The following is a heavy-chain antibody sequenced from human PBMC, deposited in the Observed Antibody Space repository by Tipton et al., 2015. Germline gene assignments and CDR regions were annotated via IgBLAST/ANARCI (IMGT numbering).Heavy chain of an antibody. Sequence: SLRLSCAASGFTFTTYAMSWVRQAPGKGLEWVSGISGSGNSEYYADSVKGRFTISRDNAKNSLYLQMNSLRAEDTAFYYCAKADCSSSSCNSGYFDFWGQGTLVTVSS. CDR1: GFTFTTYA. V-gene: IGHV3-23*01. D-gene: IGHD2-2*02. CDR3: AKADCSSSSCNSGYFDF. J-gene: IGHJ4*02. CDR2: ISGSGNSE.